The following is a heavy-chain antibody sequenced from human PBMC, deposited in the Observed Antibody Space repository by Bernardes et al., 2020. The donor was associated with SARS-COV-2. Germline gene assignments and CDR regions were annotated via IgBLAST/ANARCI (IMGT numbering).Heavy chain of an antibody. Sequence: WETLSLTCTVSGGSISSYYWSWIRQPPGKGLEWIGYIYYSGSTNYNPSLKSRVTISVDTSKNQFSLKLSSVTAADTAVYYCARLPYCSSTSCYLPFDAFDIWGQGTMVTVSS. V-gene: IGHV4-59*08. J-gene: IGHJ3*02. CDR2: IYYSGST. D-gene: IGHD2-2*01. CDR1: GGSISSYY. CDR3: ARLPYCSSTSCYLPFDAFDI.